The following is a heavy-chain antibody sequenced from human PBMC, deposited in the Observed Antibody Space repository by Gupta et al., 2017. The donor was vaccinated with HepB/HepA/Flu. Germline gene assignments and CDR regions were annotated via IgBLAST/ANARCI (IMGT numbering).Heavy chain of an antibody. CDR1: GFTFSSYE. CDR2: ISSSGSTI. Sequence: EVQLVESGGGLVQPGGSLRLSCAASGFTFSSYEMNWVRQAPGKGLEWVSYISSSGSTIYYADSVKGRFTISRDNAKNSLYLQMNSLRAEDTAVYYCARAEDSEGWFDPWGQGTLVTVSS. V-gene: IGHV3-48*03. CDR3: ARAEDSEGWFDP. J-gene: IGHJ5*02. D-gene: IGHD3/OR15-3a*01.